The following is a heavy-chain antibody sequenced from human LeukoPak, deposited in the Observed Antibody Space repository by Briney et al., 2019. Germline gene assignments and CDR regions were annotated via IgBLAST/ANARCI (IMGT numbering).Heavy chain of an antibody. CDR1: GFTFSSYS. J-gene: IGHJ4*02. D-gene: IGHD4-23*01. V-gene: IGHV3-21*01. Sequence: PGGSLRLSCAASGFTFSSYSMNWVRQAPGKGLEWVSSISSSSSYIYYADSVKGRFTISRDNAKNSLYLQMNSLRAEDTAVYYCAREYDYGGNGEPFDYWGQGTLVTVSS. CDR2: ISSSSSYI. CDR3: AREYDYGGNGEPFDY.